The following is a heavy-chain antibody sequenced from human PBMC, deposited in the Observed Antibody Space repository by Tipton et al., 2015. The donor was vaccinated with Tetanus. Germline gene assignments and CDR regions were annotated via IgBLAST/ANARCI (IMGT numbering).Heavy chain of an antibody. CDR3: ARDRRSSIASAGSGVDP. J-gene: IGHJ6*02. CDR1: GFSFSSYS. Sequence: SLRLSCVASGFSFSSYSVNWVRQAPGRGLEWLSFISGSSSNIYYADSVKGRFTISRDNAKNSVYLQMSSLRDEDTAIYYCARDRRSSIASAGSGVDPWGPRTSVTVSS. D-gene: IGHD6-13*01. V-gene: IGHV3-48*02. CDR2: ISGSSSNI.